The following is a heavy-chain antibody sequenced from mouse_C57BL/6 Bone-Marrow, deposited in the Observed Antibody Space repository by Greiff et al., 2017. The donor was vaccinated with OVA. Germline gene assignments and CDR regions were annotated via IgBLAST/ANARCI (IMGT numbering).Heavy chain of an antibody. CDR3: ARGAVVARGWYFDV. CDR2: ILPSIGRT. V-gene: IGHV15-2*01. Sequence: VQLQQSGSELRSPGSSVKLSCKDFDSEVFPIAYMSWVRQKPGHGFEWIGGILPSIGRTIYGEKFEDKATLDADTLSNTAYLELNSLTSEDSAIYYCARGAVVARGWYFDVWGTGTTVTVSS. D-gene: IGHD1-1*01. CDR1: DSEVFPIAY. J-gene: IGHJ1*03.